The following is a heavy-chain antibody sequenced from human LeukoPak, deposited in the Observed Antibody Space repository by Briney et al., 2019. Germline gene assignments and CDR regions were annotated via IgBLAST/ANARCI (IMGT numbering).Heavy chain of an antibody. J-gene: IGHJ6*03. CDR3: TRTNYYGSRSSVHRSYYFYYMDV. Sequence: GGSLRLSCAASGFTFSDYYMSWIRQAPGKGLEWVSYTSSSGSTIYYADSVKGRFTISRDNAKNSLYLQMNSLKTEDTAVYYCTRTNYYGSRSSVHRSYYFYYMDVWGKGTTVTVSS. CDR2: TSSSGSTI. CDR1: GFTFSDYY. V-gene: IGHV3-11*01. D-gene: IGHD3-10*01.